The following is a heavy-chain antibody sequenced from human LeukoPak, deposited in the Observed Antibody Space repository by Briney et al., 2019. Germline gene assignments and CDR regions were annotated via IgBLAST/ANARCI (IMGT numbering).Heavy chain of an antibody. D-gene: IGHD4-17*01. CDR3: TTGLHGDYAYGWGTDFDY. V-gene: IGHV3-15*01. CDR1: GFTFNNAW. CDR2: IKSKTDGGTT. J-gene: IGHJ4*02. Sequence: GGSLRLSCAASGFTFNNAWMSWVRQAPGKGLEWVGRIKSKTDGGTTDYAAPVKGRFTISRDDSKNTLYLQMNSLKTEDTAVYYCTTGLHGDYAYGWGTDFDYWGQGTLVTVSS.